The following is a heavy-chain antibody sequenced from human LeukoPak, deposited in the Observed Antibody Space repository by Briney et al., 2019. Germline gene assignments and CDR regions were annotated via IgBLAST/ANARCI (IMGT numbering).Heavy chain of an antibody. CDR2: ISYDGSNE. Sequence: PGRSLRLSCAASGFSFSSYGMHWVRQAPGKGLEWVAVISYDGSNEYYADSVTGRFIISRDNSKNTLYLQMNSLRAEDTALYYCTKEGYYGSGSFPDYWGQGTLVTVSS. CDR1: GFSFSSYG. D-gene: IGHD3-10*01. V-gene: IGHV3-30*18. J-gene: IGHJ4*02. CDR3: TKEGYYGSGSFPDY.